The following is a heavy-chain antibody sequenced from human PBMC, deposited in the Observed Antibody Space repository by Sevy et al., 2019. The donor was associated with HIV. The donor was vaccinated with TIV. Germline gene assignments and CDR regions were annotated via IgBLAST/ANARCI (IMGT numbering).Heavy chain of an antibody. D-gene: IGHD3-10*01. J-gene: IGHJ4*02. Sequence: GGSLRLSCAASGLNVSDYFMSWIRQAPGKRPEWVSYISSSGTIIYYADSVKRRFTISRDKAKNSLYLQMNSLRAEDTAIYYCARDLASGSFFSLYFDYWGQGTLVTVSS. V-gene: IGHV3-11*01. CDR3: ARDLASGSFFSLYFDY. CDR2: ISSSGTII. CDR1: GLNVSDYF.